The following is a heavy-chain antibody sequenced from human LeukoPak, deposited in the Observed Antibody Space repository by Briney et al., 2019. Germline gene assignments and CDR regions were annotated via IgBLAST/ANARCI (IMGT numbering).Heavy chain of an antibody. CDR3: ASPQRGSGSYYSDY. J-gene: IGHJ4*02. V-gene: IGHV1-2*02. CDR1: GYTFTSYG. CDR2: VNGNTGAT. Sequence: AASVKVSCKASGYTFTSYGISWVRQAPGQGLEWMGWVNGNTGATLYAQKFQGRVTMSRDASITTAYMELNGLRSDDTAVYYCASPQRGSGSYYSDYWGQGTLVTVSS. D-gene: IGHD3-10*01.